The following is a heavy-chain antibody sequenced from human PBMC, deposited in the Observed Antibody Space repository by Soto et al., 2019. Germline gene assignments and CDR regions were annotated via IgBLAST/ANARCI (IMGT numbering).Heavy chain of an antibody. D-gene: IGHD3-22*01. J-gene: IGHJ3*02. CDR1: GGSISSYY. CDR3: ARTYDGSGPNSGGYSFDI. CDR2: IYYSGST. V-gene: IGHV4-59*01. Sequence: SETLSLTCTVSGGSISSYYWSWIRQPPGKGLEWIGYIYYSGSTNYNPSLKSRVTISVDTSKNQFSLKLSSVTAADTAVYYCARTYDGSGPNSGGYSFDIWGQGTMVTVSS.